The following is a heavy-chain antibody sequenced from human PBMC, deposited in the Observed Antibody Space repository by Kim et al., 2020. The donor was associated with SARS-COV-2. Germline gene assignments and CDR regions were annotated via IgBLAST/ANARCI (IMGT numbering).Heavy chain of an antibody. V-gene: IGHV4-4*02. J-gene: IGHJ5*02. CDR3: ARVSATSSSWYPQHWFDP. CDR2: IYHSGST. Sequence: SETLSLTCAVSGGSISSSNWWTWVRQPPGKGLEWIGEIYHSGSTNYNPSLKSRVTISVDKSKNHFSLKLSSVTAADTAVYYCARVSATSSSWYPQHWFDPWGQGTLVTVSS. CDR1: GGSISSSNW. D-gene: IGHD6-13*01.